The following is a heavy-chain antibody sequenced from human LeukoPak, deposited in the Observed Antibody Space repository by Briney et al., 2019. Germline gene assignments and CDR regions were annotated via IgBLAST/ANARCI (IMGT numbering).Heavy chain of an antibody. Sequence: PSETLSLTCTVSGGSISSSSYYWSWIRQPAGKGLEWIGRIYTSGSTNYNPSLKSRVTMSVDTSKNQFSLKLSSVTAADTAVYYCARTLRGSSWFYYFDYWGQGTLVTVSS. CDR1: GGSISSSSYY. CDR3: ARTLRGSSWFYYFDY. D-gene: IGHD6-13*01. CDR2: IYTSGST. J-gene: IGHJ4*02. V-gene: IGHV4-61*02.